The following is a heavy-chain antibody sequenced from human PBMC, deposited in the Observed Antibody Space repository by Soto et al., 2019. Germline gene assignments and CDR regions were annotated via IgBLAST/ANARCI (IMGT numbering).Heavy chain of an antibody. CDR2: IYSGGST. Sequence: GGSLRLSCAASGFTVSSNYMSWVRQAPGKGLEWVSVIYSGGSTYYADSVKGRFTISRDNSKNTLYLQMNSLRAEDTAVYYCAIVLLGDYAIDAFDSWGQGIMVTV. V-gene: IGHV3-66*01. D-gene: IGHD4-17*01. CDR3: AIVLLGDYAIDAFDS. J-gene: IGHJ3*02. CDR1: GFTVSSNY.